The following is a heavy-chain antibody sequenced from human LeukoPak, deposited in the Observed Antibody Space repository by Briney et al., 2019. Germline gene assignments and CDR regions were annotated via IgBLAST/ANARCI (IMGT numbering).Heavy chain of an antibody. CDR2: ISSNGATT. CDR3: ARITMIVVVITTEDYFDY. D-gene: IGHD3-22*01. J-gene: IGHJ4*02. Sequence: PGGSLRLSCSASGFTFNRFYLHWVRQAPGKGLEFVSHISSNGATTYYADSVKGRFTISRDNSKNTLYLQMNSLRAEDTAVYYCARITMIVVVITTEDYFDYWGQGTLVTVSS. CDR1: GFTFNRFY. V-gene: IGHV3-64*04.